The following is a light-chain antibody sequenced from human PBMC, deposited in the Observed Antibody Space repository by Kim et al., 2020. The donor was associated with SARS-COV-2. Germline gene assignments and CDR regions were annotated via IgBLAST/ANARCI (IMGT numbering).Light chain of an antibody. CDR2: KAS. J-gene: IGKJ4*01. Sequence: DIQMTQSPSTLSASVGDRVTITCRASRSISSWLAWYQQKPGKAPKLLIYKASSLESGVPSRFSGSGSGTEFTLTISSLQPDDFATYYCQQYNSYRLTFGGGTKVDIK. CDR3: QQYNSYRLT. V-gene: IGKV1-5*03. CDR1: RSISSW.